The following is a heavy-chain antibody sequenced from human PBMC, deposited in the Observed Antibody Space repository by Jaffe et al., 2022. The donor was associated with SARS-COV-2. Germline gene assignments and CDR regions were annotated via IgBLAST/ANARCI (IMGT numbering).Heavy chain of an antibody. V-gene: IGHV2-5*02. CDR2: IYWDDDR. Sequence: QITLKESGPTLVKPTQTLTLTCTFSGFSLSTGGVGVGWIRQPPGKAPEWLAFIYWDDDRRYSPSLKSRLTITKDTSKNQVVLTMTNMDPVDTATYYCTRRILSCSRTRCSAYDALEIWGQGTMVTVSS. CDR3: TRRILSCSRTRCSAYDALEI. CDR1: GFSLSTGGVG. J-gene: IGHJ3*02. D-gene: IGHD2-2*01.